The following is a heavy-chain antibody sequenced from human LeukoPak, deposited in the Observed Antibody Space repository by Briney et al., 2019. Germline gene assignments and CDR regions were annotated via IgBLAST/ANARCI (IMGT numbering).Heavy chain of an antibody. CDR2: IWYDGSNK. Sequence: GRSLRLSCAASGFTFSSYGMHWIRQAPGKGLEWVAVIWYDGSNKYYADSVKGRFTISRDNSKNTLYLQMNSLRAEDTAVYYCAKDLGVVVPAAPYPPGAFDIWGQGTMVTVSS. J-gene: IGHJ3*02. V-gene: IGHV3-33*06. CDR3: AKDLGVVVPAAPYPPGAFDI. CDR1: GFTFSSYG. D-gene: IGHD2-2*01.